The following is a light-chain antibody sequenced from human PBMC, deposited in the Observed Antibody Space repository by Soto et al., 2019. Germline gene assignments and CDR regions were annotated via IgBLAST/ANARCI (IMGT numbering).Light chain of an antibody. Sequence: QLVLTQSPSASASLGASVKLTCTLSSGHSSYAIAWHQQQPEKGPRYLMKLNSDGSHSKGDGIPDRFSGSSSGAERYLTIPRLQSEDGADSYCQTGGTGGVFGGGTQLPVL. CDR2: LNSDGSH. V-gene: IGLV4-69*01. J-gene: IGLJ2*01. CDR3: QTGGTGGV. CDR1: SGHSSYA.